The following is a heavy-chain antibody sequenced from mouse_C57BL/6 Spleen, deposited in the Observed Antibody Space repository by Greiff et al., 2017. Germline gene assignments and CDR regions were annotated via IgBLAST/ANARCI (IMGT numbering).Heavy chain of an antibody. V-gene: IGHV1-74*01. J-gene: IGHJ1*03. CDR1: GYTFTSYW. D-gene: IGHD4-1*01. Sequence: QVQLQQPGPELVKPGASVKVSCKASGYTFTSYWMHWVKQRPGQGLEWIGRIHPSDSDTNYNQQFKGKATLTVDKSSSTAYMQLSSLTAEDAAVYDCAIYWEEGYFEVWGTGTTVTVGS. CDR3: AIYWEEGYFEV. CDR2: IHPSDSDT.